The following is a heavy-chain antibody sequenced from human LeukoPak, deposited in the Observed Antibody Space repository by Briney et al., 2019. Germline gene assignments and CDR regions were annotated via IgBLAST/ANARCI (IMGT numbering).Heavy chain of an antibody. CDR1: GGSFSGYY. D-gene: IGHD3-16*01. CDR2: IKQDGSEK. V-gene: IGHV3-7*01. J-gene: IGHJ4*02. CDR3: ARGKSCAS. Sequence: ETLSLTCAVYGGSFSGYYWSWIRQAPGKGLEWVASIKQDGSEKYYVDSVKGRFTISRDNAKNSLYLQMNSLRAEDTAVYFCARGKSCASWGQGTLVTVSS.